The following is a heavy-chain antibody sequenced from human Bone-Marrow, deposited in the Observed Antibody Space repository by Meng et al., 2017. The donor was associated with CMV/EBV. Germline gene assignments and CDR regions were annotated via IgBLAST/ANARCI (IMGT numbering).Heavy chain of an antibody. Sequence: GGSLRLSCEPSGFTLSSYGMHWVGQAQGKGLDWVAFIRYDGINKYYADSVKGRFTSSRDNSKNTLYLQMISLRAEDTAVYYCAKGHLRSGYSFYYYYGMDVWGQGTTVTVSS. CDR2: IRYDGINK. CDR3: AKGHLRSGYSFYYYYGMDV. J-gene: IGHJ6*02. CDR1: GFTLSSYG. V-gene: IGHV3-30*02. D-gene: IGHD3-3*02.